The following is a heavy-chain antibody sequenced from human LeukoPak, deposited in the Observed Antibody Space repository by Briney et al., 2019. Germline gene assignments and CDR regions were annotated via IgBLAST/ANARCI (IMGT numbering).Heavy chain of an antibody. J-gene: IGHJ4*02. CDR2: IYYSGTT. CDR3: ARGRITMVRGVTSL. D-gene: IGHD3-10*01. CDR1: GGSISSYY. Sequence: SETLSLTCTVSGGSISSYYWSWIRQPPGKGLEYIGYIYYSGTTKYNPSLKSRVTISVDTSKNQFSLKLSSVTAADTAVYYCARGRITMVRGVTSLWGQGTLVTVSS. V-gene: IGHV4-59*01.